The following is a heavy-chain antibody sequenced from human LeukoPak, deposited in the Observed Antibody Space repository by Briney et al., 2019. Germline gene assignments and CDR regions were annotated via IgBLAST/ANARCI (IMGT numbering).Heavy chain of an antibody. D-gene: IGHD5-12*01. CDR2: ISYDGSNK. J-gene: IGHJ4*02. CDR1: GFTFSSYA. CDR3: ARNTGGVATDFDY. V-gene: IGHV3-30-3*01. Sequence: PGGSLRLSCAASGFTFSSYAMHWVRQAPGKGLEWVAVISYDGSNKYYADSVKGRFTISRDNSKNTLYLQMNSLRADDTAVYYCARNTGGVATDFDYWGQGTLVTVSS.